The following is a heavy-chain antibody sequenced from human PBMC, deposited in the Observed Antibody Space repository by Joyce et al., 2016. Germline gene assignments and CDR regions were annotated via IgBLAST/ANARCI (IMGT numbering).Heavy chain of an antibody. CDR2: ISYDGSYK. J-gene: IGHJ4*02. V-gene: IGHV3-30*18. Sequence: QVQLVESGGGVVQPGRSLRLSCAASGLTLSNYGVHWVRQAPGKGLEGVAVISYDGSYKYYADTVKGRFTISRDNSKNTVFLEMNSLRTEDTAVYYCAKILTATYSSGWFLDYWGQGTLVTVSS. CDR1: GLTLSNYG. D-gene: IGHD6-25*01. CDR3: AKILTATYSSGWFLDY.